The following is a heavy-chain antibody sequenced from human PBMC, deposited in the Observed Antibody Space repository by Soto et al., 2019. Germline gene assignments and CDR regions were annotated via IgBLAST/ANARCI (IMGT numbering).Heavy chain of an antibody. CDR3: AREARGIAARRGHFGY. J-gene: IGHJ4*02. CDR2: IIPIFGTA. V-gene: IGHV1-69*13. CDR1: GGTFSSYA. D-gene: IGHD6-6*01. Sequence: SVKVSCKDSGGTFSSYAISWVRQAPGQGLEWMGGIIPIFGTANYAQKFQGRVTITADESTSTAYMELSSLRSEDTAVYYCAREARGIAARRGHFGYWGQGTLVTVSS.